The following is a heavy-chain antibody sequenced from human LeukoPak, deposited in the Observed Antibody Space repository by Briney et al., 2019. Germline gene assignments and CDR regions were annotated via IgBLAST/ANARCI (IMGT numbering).Heavy chain of an antibody. D-gene: IGHD6-19*01. CDR3: AKYVGQWLPPLFDY. CDR1: GFTVSSNY. CDR2: ISGSGGST. Sequence: GGSLRLSCAASGFTVSSNYMSWVRQAPGKGLEWVSAISGSGGSTYYADSVKGRFTISRDNSKNTLYLQMNSLRAEDTAVYYCAKYVGQWLPPLFDYWGQGTLVTVSS. J-gene: IGHJ4*02. V-gene: IGHV3-23*01.